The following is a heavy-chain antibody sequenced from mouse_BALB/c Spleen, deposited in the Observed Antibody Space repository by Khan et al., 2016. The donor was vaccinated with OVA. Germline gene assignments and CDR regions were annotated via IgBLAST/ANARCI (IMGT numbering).Heavy chain of an antibody. Sequence: QIQLVQSGPELKKPGETVKISCKASGYTFTNYGMNWVKQSPGKALKWMGWINTYTGEPTYADDFKGRFAFSLETSANTAYLQINNLKNEDTATYFCARPPYLSYTLAHWGQGTSVTVSS. CDR2: INTYTGEP. J-gene: IGHJ4*01. CDR3: ARPPYLSYTLAH. V-gene: IGHV9-3-1*01. D-gene: IGHD6-1*01. CDR1: GYTFTNYG.